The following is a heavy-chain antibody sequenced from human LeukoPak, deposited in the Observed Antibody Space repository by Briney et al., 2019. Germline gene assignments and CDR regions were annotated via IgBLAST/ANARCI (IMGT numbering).Heavy chain of an antibody. J-gene: IGHJ4*02. CDR1: GFTFSSYG. D-gene: IGHD6-19*01. V-gene: IGHV3-30*18. Sequence: QPGRSLRLSCAASGFTFSSYGMHWVRQAPGKGLEWVAVISYDGSNKYYADSVKGRFTISRDNSKNTLYLQMNSLRAEDTAVYYCAKILYSSGWYHYFDYWGQGTLVTVSS. CDR2: ISYDGSNK. CDR3: AKILYSSGWYHYFDY.